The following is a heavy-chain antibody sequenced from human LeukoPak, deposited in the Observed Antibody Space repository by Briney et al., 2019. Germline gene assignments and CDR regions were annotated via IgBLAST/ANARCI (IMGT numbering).Heavy chain of an antibody. CDR3: ARGNGITRWAHAFDI. CDR2: INPNSGGT. V-gene: IGHV1-2*02. CDR1: GYTFTGYY. Sequence: ASVKVSCKASGYTFTGYYMHWVRQAPGQGLEWMGWINPNSGGTNYAQKFQGRVTMTRDTSTSTVYMELSSLRSEDTAVYYCARGNGITRWAHAFDIWGQGTMVTVSS. D-gene: IGHD3-10*01. J-gene: IGHJ3*02.